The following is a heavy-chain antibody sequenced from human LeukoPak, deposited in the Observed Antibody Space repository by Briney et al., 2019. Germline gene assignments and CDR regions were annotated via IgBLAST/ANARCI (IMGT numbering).Heavy chain of an antibody. CDR2: IKQDGTEK. V-gene: IGHV3-7*01. CDR1: GFTFSSDW. J-gene: IGHJ4*02. CDR3: ARVGWFGELTRHPGGDY. D-gene: IGHD3-10*01. Sequence: GGSLRLSCAASGFTFSSDWMSWVRQAPGKGLEWVANIKQDGTEKYYVDSVRGRFTISRDNAENSLYLQMNSLRAEDTAVYYCARVGWFGELTRHPGGDYWGQGTLVTVSS.